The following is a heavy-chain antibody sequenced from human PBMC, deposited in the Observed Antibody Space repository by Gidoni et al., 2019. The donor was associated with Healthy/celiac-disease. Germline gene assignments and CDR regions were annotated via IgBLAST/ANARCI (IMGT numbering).Heavy chain of an antibody. V-gene: IGHV3-21*01. CDR1: GFTFSTYS. CDR3: ARDGYSYGYYYYGMDV. D-gene: IGHD5-18*01. CDR2: ISSSSSYI. Sequence: EVQLVESGGGLVKPGGSLRLSCAASGFTFSTYSMNWVRQAPGKGLELVSSISSSSSYIYYADSVKGRFTISRDNAKNSLYLQMNSLRAEDTAVYYCARDGYSYGYYYYGMDVWGQGTTVTVSS. J-gene: IGHJ6*02.